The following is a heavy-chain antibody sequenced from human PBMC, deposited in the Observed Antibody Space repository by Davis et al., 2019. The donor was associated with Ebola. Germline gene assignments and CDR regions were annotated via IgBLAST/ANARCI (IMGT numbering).Heavy chain of an antibody. J-gene: IGHJ4*02. CDR1: GFTFSKYV. Sequence: GGSLRLSCAASGFTFSKYVMTWVRQAPGKGLEWVSYISGSATSTFYADSVKGRFTISRDNARDSLYLQMDSLRVEDTAIYYCARDAFSLSRYDTEDHWGQGTLVTVSS. CDR2: ISGSATST. V-gene: IGHV3-48*03. CDR3: ARDAFSLSRYDTEDH. D-gene: IGHD3-9*01.